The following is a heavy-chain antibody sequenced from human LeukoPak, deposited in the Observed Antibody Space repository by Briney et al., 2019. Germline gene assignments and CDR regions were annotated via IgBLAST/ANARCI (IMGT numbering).Heavy chain of an antibody. CDR2: IIPILGIL. J-gene: IGHJ6*02. CDR1: GGTFSSYA. CDR3: ARDAAPSGGMDV. D-gene: IGHD3-10*01. Sequence: ASVKVSCKASGGTFSSYAISWVRQAPGQGLEWLGGIIPILGILNYAQKFQGRVTITADKSTSTAYMELSSLKSEDTAVYYCARDAAPSGGMDVWGQGTTVTVSS. V-gene: IGHV1-69*10.